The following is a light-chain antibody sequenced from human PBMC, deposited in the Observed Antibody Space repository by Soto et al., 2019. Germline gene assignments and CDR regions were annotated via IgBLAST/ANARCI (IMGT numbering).Light chain of an antibody. Sequence: EIVLTQFPGTLSLSPGERATLSCRASQSVSSNYLAWYQQKLGQAPRLLIYDASSRATGIPDRFSGSGSGTDFTLTISRLEPEDFAVYYCQQYGRSPLTFGGGTKVEI. CDR2: DAS. CDR1: QSVSSNY. J-gene: IGKJ4*01. CDR3: QQYGRSPLT. V-gene: IGKV3-20*01.